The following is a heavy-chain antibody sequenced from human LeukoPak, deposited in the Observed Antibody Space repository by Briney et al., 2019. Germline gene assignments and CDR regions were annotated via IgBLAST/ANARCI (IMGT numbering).Heavy chain of an antibody. CDR3: ARLGEYASSSAFDF. Sequence: GGSLRLSCAASEFTFSSYNMNWVRQAPGKGLEWVSYIIGTSIFYADSVKGRFTTSSDTARNTVFLQMNSLRAEDTGVYYCARLGEYASSSAFDFWGQGTLVTVSS. V-gene: IGHV3-48*01. D-gene: IGHD6-6*01. CDR2: IIGTSI. J-gene: IGHJ4*02. CDR1: EFTFSSYN.